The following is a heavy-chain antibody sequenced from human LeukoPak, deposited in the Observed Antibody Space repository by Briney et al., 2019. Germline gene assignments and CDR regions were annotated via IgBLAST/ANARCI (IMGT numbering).Heavy chain of an antibody. Sequence: SETLSLTCTVSGGSISSGSYYWSWIRQPPGKGLEWIGSIYYSGSTYYNPSLKSRVTISVDTSKNQFSLKLSSVTAADTAVYYCARALTGYYYMDVWGKGTTVTVSS. CDR1: GGSISSGSYY. V-gene: IGHV4-39*01. D-gene: IGHD3-10*01. CDR2: IYYSGST. J-gene: IGHJ6*03. CDR3: ARALTGYYYMDV.